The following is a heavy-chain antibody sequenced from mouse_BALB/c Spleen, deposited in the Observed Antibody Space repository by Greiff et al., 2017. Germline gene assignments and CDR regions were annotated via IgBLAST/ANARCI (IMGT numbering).Heavy chain of an antibody. CDR3: VRQLGLAY. D-gene: IGHD3-1*01. J-gene: IGHJ3*01. CDR2: IRSKSNNYAT. Sequence: EVQGVESGGGLVQPKGSLKLSCAASGFTFNTYAMNWVRQAPGKGLEWVARIRSKSNNYATYYADSVKDRFTISRDDSQSMLYLQMNNLKTEDTAMYYCVRQLGLAYWGQGTLVTVSA. CDR1: GFTFNTYA. V-gene: IGHV10-1*02.